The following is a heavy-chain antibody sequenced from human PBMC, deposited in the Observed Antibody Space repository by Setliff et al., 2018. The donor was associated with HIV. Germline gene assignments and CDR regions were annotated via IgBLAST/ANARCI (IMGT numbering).Heavy chain of an antibody. CDR3: ARSTYYYGSGKGSGWFDP. J-gene: IGHJ5*02. CDR2: IYHSGST. V-gene: IGHV4-30-2*01. Sequence: PSETLSLTCAVSGGSISSGGYSWSWIRQPPGKGLEWIGYIYHSGSTYYNPSLKSRVTISIGRSKNQFSLKLSSVTAADTAVYYCARSTYYYGSGKGSGWFDPWGQGTLVTVSS. CDR1: GGSISSGGYS. D-gene: IGHD3-10*01.